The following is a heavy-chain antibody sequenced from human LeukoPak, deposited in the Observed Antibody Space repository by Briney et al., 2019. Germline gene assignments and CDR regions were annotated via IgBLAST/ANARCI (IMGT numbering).Heavy chain of an antibody. J-gene: IGHJ4*02. V-gene: IGHV3-7*01. D-gene: IGHD2-2*01. CDR3: ASPNVYCSSTSCPQVDY. CDR1: GFTFSSYW. Sequence: GGSLRLSCAASGFTFSSYWMSWVRQAPGKGLEWVANIKQDGSEKYYVDSVKRRFTISRDNAKNSLYLQMNSLRAEDTAVYYCASPNVYCSSTSCPQVDYWGQGTLVTVSS. CDR2: IKQDGSEK.